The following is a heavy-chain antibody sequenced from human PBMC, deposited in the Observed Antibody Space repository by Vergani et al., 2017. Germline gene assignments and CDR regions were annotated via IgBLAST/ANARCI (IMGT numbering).Heavy chain of an antibody. V-gene: IGHV3-23*01. CDR1: GFTFSSYA. D-gene: IGHD5-18*01. Sequence: EVQLLESGGGLVQPGGSLRLSCAASGFTFSSYAMSWVRQAPGKGLEWVSAISGSGGSTYDADSVKGRFTISRDNPKTQLYLQMNSLRAGDTAVYYCAKLAYLKKGGQMGKRLRAPFDYWGQGTLVTVSS. CDR2: ISGSGGST. J-gene: IGHJ4*02. CDR3: AKLAYLKKGGQMGKRLRAPFDY.